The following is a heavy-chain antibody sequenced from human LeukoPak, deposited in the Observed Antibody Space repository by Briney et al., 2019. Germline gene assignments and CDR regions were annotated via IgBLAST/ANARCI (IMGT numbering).Heavy chain of an antibody. CDR1: GYTFTNYG. D-gene: IGHD2-15*01. CDR2: VSAYAKDT. CDR3: ARDCIGCHGFDY. J-gene: IGHJ4*02. V-gene: IGHV1-18*01. Sequence: ASVKVSCKASGYTFTNYGITWVRQAPGQGLEWMGWVSAYAKDTNYVQKFQGRITMTTDTSTSTDYVELRSLRSDDTAVYYCARDCIGCHGFDYWGQGTLVTVSS.